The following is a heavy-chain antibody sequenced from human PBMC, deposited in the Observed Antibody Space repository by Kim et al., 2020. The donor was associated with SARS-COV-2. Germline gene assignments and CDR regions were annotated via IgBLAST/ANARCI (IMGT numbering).Heavy chain of an antibody. J-gene: IGHJ4*02. D-gene: IGHD3-22*01. Sequence: PSLKGQVTISVDTSKNQFSLKLSSVTAADTAVYYCARARITMIVVVTEFDYWGQGTLVTVSS. CDR3: ARARITMIVVVTEFDY. V-gene: IGHV4-31*01.